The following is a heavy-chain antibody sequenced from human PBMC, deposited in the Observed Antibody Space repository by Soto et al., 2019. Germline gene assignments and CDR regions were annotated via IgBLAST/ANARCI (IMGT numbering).Heavy chain of an antibody. J-gene: IGHJ4*02. CDR2: IYYSGST. D-gene: IGHD3-22*01. CDR1: GGSISSYY. CDR3: ARSPSSGSIELRDFDY. Sequence: SETLSLTCTVSGGSISSYYCSWIRQPPGKGLEWIGYIYYSGSTHYNPSLKSRVTISVDTSKNQFSLKLSSVTAADTAVYYGARSPSSGSIELRDFDYWGQGTLVTVS. V-gene: IGHV4-59*01.